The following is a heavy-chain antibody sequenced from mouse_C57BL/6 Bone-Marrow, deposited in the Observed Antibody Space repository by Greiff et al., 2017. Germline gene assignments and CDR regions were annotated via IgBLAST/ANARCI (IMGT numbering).Heavy chain of an antibody. Sequence: VQLQQPGAELVKPGASVKLSCKASGYTFTSYWMHWVKQRPGQGLEWIGMIHPNSGSTNYNEKFKSKATLTVDKSSSTAYMQLSSLTSEDSAVYYCARKGDGSSLYYFDYWGQGTTLTVSS. CDR3: ARKGDGSSLYYFDY. D-gene: IGHD1-1*01. CDR1: GYTFTSYW. J-gene: IGHJ2*01. CDR2: IHPNSGST. V-gene: IGHV1-64*01.